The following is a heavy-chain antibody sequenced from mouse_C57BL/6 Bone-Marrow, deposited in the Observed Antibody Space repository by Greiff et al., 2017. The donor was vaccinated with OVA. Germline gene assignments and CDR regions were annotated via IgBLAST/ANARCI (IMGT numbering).Heavy chain of an antibody. Sequence: VQLQESGAELVRPGPSVKVSCKASGYAFTNYLIEWVKQRPGQGLEWIGVINPGSGGTNYNEKFKGKATLTADKSSSTAYMQLSSLTSEDSAVYFCARSYRGHGYFDVWGTGTTVTVSS. CDR2: INPGSGGT. J-gene: IGHJ1*03. V-gene: IGHV1-54*01. CDR1: GYAFTNYL. D-gene: IGHD2-12*01. CDR3: ARSYRGHGYFDV.